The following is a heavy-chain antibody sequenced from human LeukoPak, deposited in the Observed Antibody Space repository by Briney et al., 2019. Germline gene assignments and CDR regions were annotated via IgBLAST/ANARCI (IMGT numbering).Heavy chain of an antibody. Sequence: PSETLSLTCTVSGGSISSGSYYWSWIRQPAGKGLEWIGRIYTSGSTNYNPSLKSRVTISVDTSKNQFSLKLSSVTAADTAVYYCARDRTTLVRGVYYYYGMDVWGQGTTVTVSS. CDR3: ARDRTTLVRGVYYYYGMDV. CDR2: IYTSGST. V-gene: IGHV4-61*02. D-gene: IGHD3-10*01. J-gene: IGHJ6*02. CDR1: GGSISSGSYY.